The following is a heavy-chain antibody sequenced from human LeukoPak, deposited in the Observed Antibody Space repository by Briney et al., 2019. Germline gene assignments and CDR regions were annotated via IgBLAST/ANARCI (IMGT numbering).Heavy chain of an antibody. CDR1: GGSISSNSNY. CDR3: ARPCCRQMYDAFDI. V-gene: IGHV4-39*01. Sequence: SETLSLTCTVSGGSISSNSNYWVWIRQPPGKGPEWIGGIYYSGSTYYNPSLKSRVTISVDTSKNQFSLKLNFVTAADTAVYYCARPCCRQMYDAFDIWGQGTMVTVSS. J-gene: IGHJ3*02. CDR2: IYYSGST.